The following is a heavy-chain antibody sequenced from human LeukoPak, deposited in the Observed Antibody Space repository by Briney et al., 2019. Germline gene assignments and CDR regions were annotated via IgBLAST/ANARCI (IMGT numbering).Heavy chain of an antibody. D-gene: IGHD3-10*01. Sequence: GGSLRLSCAASGFTFSNAWMSWVRQAPGKGLEWVSVIYSGGSTYYADSVKGRFTISRDNSKNTLYLQMNSLRVEDTAVYYCVREDYGSGSPFDYWGQGTLVTVSS. V-gene: IGHV3-53*01. CDR3: VREDYGSGSPFDY. J-gene: IGHJ4*02. CDR2: IYSGGST. CDR1: GFTFSNAW.